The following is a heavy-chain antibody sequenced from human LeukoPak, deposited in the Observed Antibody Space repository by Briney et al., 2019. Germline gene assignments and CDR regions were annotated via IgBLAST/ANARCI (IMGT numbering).Heavy chain of an antibody. CDR1: GFTFSSYE. V-gene: IGHV3-48*03. D-gene: IGHD7-27*01. J-gene: IGHJ4*02. Sequence: GGSLRLSCAASGFTFSSYEMNWVRQAPGKGLEWVSYISSSGSTIYYADSVKGRFTISRDNAKNSLYPQMNSLRAEDTAVYYCARRLGSRYYFDYWGQGTLVTASS. CDR3: ARRLGSRYYFDY. CDR2: ISSSGSTI.